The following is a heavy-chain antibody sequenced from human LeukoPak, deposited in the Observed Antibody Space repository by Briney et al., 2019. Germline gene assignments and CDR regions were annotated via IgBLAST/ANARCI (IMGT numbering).Heavy chain of an antibody. CDR1: GFTFSGYA. V-gene: IGHV3-23*01. CDR3: AKKSNWHTFDY. J-gene: IGHJ4*02. Sequence: QPGGSLRLSCVASGFTFSGYAMTWVRQAPGKGLEWVSTVSSGGGTTFYADSVKGRFTVSRDNSKNTLYLQMNSLTAEDTAVYFCAKKSNWHTFDYWGQGTLVTVST. CDR2: VSSGGGTT. D-gene: IGHD2-8*01.